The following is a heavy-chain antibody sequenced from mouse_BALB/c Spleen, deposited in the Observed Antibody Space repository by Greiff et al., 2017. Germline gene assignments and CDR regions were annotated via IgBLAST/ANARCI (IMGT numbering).Heavy chain of an antibody. CDR1: GFSLTGYG. CDR2: IWGDGST. CDR3: ARDAPQARANLYYAMDY. J-gene: IGHJ4*01. Sequence: QVQLQQSGPGLVAPSQSLSITCTVSGFSLTGYGVNWVRQPPGKGLEWLGMIWGDGSTDYNSALKSRLSISKDNSKSQVFLKMNSLQTDDTARYYCARDAPQARANLYYAMDYWGQGTSGTVSS. V-gene: IGHV2-6-7*01. D-gene: IGHD3-1*01.